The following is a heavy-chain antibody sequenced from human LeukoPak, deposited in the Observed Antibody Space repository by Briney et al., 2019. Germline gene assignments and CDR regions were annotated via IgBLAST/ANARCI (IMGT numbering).Heavy chain of an antibody. J-gene: IGHJ6*03. Sequence: SQTLSLTCAISGDRVSSNSAAWNWIRQSPSRGLEWLGRTYYRAKWYNDYAVSVKSRITINPDTSKNQFSLQLNSVTPEDTAVYYCARGWVVVAATLRFGYYYYMDVWGKGTTVTVSS. CDR1: GDRVSSNSAA. CDR2: TYYRAKWYN. D-gene: IGHD2-15*01. CDR3: ARGWVVVAATLRFGYYYYMDV. V-gene: IGHV6-1*01.